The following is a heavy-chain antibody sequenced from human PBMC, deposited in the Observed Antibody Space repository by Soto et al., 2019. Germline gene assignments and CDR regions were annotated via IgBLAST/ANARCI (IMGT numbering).Heavy chain of an antibody. CDR1: GGTFSSYA. D-gene: IGHD2-8*01. CDR3: ARAYVLMVYAISPLDWFDP. V-gene: IGHV1-69*13. J-gene: IGHJ5*02. Sequence: SVKVSCKASGGTFSSYAISWVRQAPGQGLEWMGGIIPIFGTANYAQKFQGRVTITADASTSTAYMELSSLRSEDTAVYYCARAYVLMVYAISPLDWFDPWGQGTLATVSS. CDR2: IIPIFGTA.